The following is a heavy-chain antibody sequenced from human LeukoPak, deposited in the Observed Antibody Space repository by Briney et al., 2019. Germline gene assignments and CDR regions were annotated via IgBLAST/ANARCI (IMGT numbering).Heavy chain of an antibody. J-gene: IGHJ6*03. CDR2: IYYSGTA. CDR1: GGSISTSNYY. Sequence: SETLSLTCTVSGGSISTSNYYWGWIRQPPGKGLEWIGTIYYSGTAYYNPSLESRVSISEDTSKNQFSLMLRSVTAADTAVYFCARQASDYFYYYMDAWGKGTTVTVSS. CDR3: ARQASDYFYYYMDA. V-gene: IGHV4-39*01.